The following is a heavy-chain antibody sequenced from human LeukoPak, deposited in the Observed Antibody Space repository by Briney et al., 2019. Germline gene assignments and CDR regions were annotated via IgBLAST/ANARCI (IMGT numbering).Heavy chain of an antibody. V-gene: IGHV1-8*01. D-gene: IGHD4-11*01. Sequence: ASVKVSCKASGYTFTSYDINWVRQATGQGLEWMGWMNPNSGNTGYAQKFQGRVTMTRNTSISTAYMELSSLRSEDTAVYYCARGTPPDSDYARYYYYYMDVLGKGTTVTISS. CDR1: GYTFTSYD. CDR2: MNPNSGNT. CDR3: ARGTPPDSDYARYYYYYMDV. J-gene: IGHJ6*03.